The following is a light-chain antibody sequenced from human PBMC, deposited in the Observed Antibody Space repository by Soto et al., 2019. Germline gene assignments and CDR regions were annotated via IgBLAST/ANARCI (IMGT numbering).Light chain of an antibody. CDR3: QQYNNWPLL. J-gene: IGKJ3*01. V-gene: IGKV3-15*01. CDR2: GAS. Sequence: EVVMTQSPATLSVSPGERATPSCRASQSVSTNLAWYQQKPGQAPRLLIYGASTRATGIPARFSGSGSGTEFTLTISSLQSEDFAVYYCQQYNNWPLLFGPGTKVDIK. CDR1: QSVSTN.